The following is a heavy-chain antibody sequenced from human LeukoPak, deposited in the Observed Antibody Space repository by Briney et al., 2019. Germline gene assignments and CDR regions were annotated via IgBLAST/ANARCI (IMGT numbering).Heavy chain of an antibody. CDR1: GYSISSGYY. Sequence: SETLSLTCAVSGYSISSGYYWGWIRQPPGKGLEWIGSIYHSGSTYYNPSLTSRVSISVDTSKNQFSLKLSSVTAADTAVYYCARRADYYGSGIFAFDIWGQGTMVTVSS. J-gene: IGHJ3*02. CDR3: ARRADYYGSGIFAFDI. D-gene: IGHD3-10*01. V-gene: IGHV4-38-2*01. CDR2: IYHSGST.